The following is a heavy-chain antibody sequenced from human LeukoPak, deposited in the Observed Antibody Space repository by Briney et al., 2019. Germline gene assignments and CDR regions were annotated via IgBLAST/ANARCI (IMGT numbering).Heavy chain of an antibody. CDR3: ARENQTDSRYFDF. V-gene: IGHV4-4*07. J-gene: IGHJ4*02. CDR2: IYASGST. D-gene: IGHD1-14*01. CDR1: RGSISSYY. Sequence: PSETLSLTCTVARGSISSYYWSWIRQPAGKGLEWIGRIYASGSTNYSPSLKSRVTMSVDTSKNQFSLKLSSVTAADTAVYYCARENQTDSRYFDFWGQGTLVTVSS.